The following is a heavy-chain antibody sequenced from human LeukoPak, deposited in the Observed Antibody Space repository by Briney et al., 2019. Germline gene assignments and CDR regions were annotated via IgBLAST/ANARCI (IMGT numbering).Heavy chain of an antibody. CDR1: GFTFSSYA. CDR2: ISYDGSNK. CDR3: GRDPGHPNGVGV. V-gene: IGHV3-30*14. D-gene: IGHD3-10*01. J-gene: IGHJ6*02. Sequence: GGSLRLSCAASGFTFSSYAMHWVRQAPGKGLEWVAVISYDGSNKYYADSVKGRFTISRDDSKNTVYLQLNSVTPEGTAVYYCGRDPGHPNGVGVWGHGTTVTISS.